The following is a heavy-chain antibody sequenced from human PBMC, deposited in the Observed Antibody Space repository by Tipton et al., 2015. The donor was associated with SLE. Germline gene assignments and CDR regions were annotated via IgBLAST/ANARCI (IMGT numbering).Heavy chain of an antibody. V-gene: IGHV4-4*07. CDR1: GGSFSGHY. CDR2: IYTSAST. D-gene: IGHD1-26*01. CDR3: ARGGGSYYDY. J-gene: IGHJ4*02. Sequence: TLSLTCTVSGGSFSGHYWSWVRQPAGKGLEWVGRIYTSASTIYNPSLKSRFTLSSDTPKNQFSLRVRSVTAAATAVYYCARGGGSYYDYWGQGTLVTVSS.